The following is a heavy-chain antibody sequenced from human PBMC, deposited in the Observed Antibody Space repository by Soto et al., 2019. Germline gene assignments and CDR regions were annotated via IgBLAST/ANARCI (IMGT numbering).Heavy chain of an antibody. D-gene: IGHD3-22*01. CDR1: VFTFSSYA. CDR3: AKDRPPITMIVVAPFV. J-gene: IGHJ4*02. Sequence: PWWSLRLSCSASVFTFSSYAMSWWRQAPGKGLEWVSAISGSGGSTYYADSVKGRFTISRDNSKNTLYLQMNSLRAEDTAVYYCAKDRPPITMIVVAPFVGGQGTLVTVSS. CDR2: ISGSGGST. V-gene: IGHV3-23*01.